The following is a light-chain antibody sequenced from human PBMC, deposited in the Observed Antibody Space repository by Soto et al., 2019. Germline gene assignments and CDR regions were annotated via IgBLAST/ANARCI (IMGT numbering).Light chain of an antibody. CDR2: GAS. V-gene: IGKV3-15*01. J-gene: IGKJ2*01. CDR3: QQGHNWPLT. CDR1: QSINSE. Sequence: DIQMTQSPATLSPSLGERATLSCRASQSINSELAWYQQKPGQPPRLLIYGASSRATGVPSRFTGSESGSEFTLTISGLQSEDFAVYDCQQGHNWPLTFGQGTRLEIK.